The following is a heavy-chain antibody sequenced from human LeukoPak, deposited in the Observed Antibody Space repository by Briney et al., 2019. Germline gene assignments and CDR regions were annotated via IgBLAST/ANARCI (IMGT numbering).Heavy chain of an antibody. CDR2: IYFSGTT. D-gene: IGHD3-22*01. J-gene: IGHJ4*02. V-gene: IGHV4-39*02. CDR1: GGSIRSSDYF. CDR3: ARETRNYYDSSGYYSFDY. Sequence: SETLSLTCTVSGGSIRSSDYFWGWIRQSPGKGLEWIGAIYFSGTTYYNPSLKSRVTISVDTSKNHFSLKLSSVTAADTAIYYCARETRNYYDSSGYYSFDYWGRGTLVTASS.